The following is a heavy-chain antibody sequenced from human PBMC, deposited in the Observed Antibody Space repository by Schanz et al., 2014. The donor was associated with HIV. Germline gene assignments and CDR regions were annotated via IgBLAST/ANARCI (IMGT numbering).Heavy chain of an antibody. CDR3: AKPEYDSRGNSQSHFDY. CDR2: ISESGGRT. D-gene: IGHD3-22*01. J-gene: IGHJ4*02. V-gene: IGHV3-23*01. CDR1: GFNFNNYA. Sequence: EVQLLESGGGLVQPGGSLRLSCAVSGFNFNNYAMTWVRQAPGKGLEWVSSISESGGRTYYADSVNGRFTISRDNSKNTLYLQMTTLRIDDTAVYYCAKPEYDSRGNSQSHFDYWGQGTLVTVSS.